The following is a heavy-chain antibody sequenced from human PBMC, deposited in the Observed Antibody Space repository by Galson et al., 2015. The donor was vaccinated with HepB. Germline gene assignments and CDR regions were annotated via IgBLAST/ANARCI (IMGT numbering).Heavy chain of an antibody. CDR3: ATSAMVGDAFDL. D-gene: IGHD5-18*01. CDR2: FDPEDGET. J-gene: IGHJ3*01. V-gene: IGHV1-24*01. CDR1: GYTLTELS. Sequence: SVTVSCKVSGYTLTELSIHWVRQAPGKGLEWMGGFDPEDGETIYTQKFQGRVTMTEDTSTDTAYMELSSLRSEDTAVYYCATSAMVGDAFDLWGQGTMVTVSS.